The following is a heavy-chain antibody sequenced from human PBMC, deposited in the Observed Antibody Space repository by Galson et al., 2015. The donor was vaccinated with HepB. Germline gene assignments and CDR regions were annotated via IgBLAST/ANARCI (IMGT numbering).Heavy chain of an antibody. CDR2: IDWDDDK. V-gene: IGHV2-70*04. CDR1: GFSLSTSGMR. D-gene: IGHD4-17*01. CDR3: ARPLSRYGDYRN. J-gene: IGHJ4*02. Sequence: PALVKPTQTLTLTCTFSGFSLSTSGMRVSWIRQPPGKALEWLARIDWDDDKFYSTSLKTRLTISKDTSKNQVVLTMTNMDPVDTATYYCARPLSRYGDYRNWGQGTLVTVSS.